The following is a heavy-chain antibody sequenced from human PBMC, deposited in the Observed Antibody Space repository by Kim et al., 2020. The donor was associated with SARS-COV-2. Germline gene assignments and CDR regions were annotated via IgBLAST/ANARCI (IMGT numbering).Heavy chain of an antibody. CDR2: IRSKAYGGTT. V-gene: IGHV3-49*04. D-gene: IGHD2-2*02. J-gene: IGHJ6*03. Sequence: GGSLRLSCTASGFTFGDYAMSWVRQAPGKGLEWVGFIRSKAYGGTTEYAASVKGRFTISRDDSKSIAYLQMNSLKTEDTAVYYCNIGYCSSTSCYTWYYYYYYYMDVWGKGTTVTVSS. CDR3: NIGYCSSTSCYTWYYYYYYYMDV. CDR1: GFTFGDYA.